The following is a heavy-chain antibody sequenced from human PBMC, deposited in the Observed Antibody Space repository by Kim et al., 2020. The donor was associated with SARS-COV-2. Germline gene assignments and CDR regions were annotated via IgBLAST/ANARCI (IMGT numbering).Heavy chain of an antibody. Sequence: GGSLRLSCSASGFTFSTYAVHWVRQAPGKGLEYVSAINPNGGGTYYADSVKGRFTISRDNSKNTLYLKMSSLRAEDTAVYYCVKTHKPGGSYYFDYWGQGTLVTVSS. J-gene: IGHJ4*02. CDR2: INPNGGGT. CDR1: GFTFSTYA. V-gene: IGHV3-64D*09. D-gene: IGHD1-26*01. CDR3: VKTHKPGGSYYFDY.